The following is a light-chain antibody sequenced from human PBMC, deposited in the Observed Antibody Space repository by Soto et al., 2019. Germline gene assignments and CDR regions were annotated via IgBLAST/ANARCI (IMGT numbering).Light chain of an antibody. J-gene: IGKJ4*01. CDR2: SAS. V-gene: IGKV1-9*01. Sequence: DIQLTQSPSFLSASVGDRVTITCRASQGISNYLAWYQQKPGKAPELLVYSASTVQSGVPSRFSGGGSETEFSLTIGTLQPEDFATYYCLQLNRYPLTFGGGTQVHLK. CDR3: LQLNRYPLT. CDR1: QGISNY.